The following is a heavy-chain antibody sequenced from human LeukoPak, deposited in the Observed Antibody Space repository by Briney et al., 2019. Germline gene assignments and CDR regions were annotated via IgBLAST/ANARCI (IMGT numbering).Heavy chain of an antibody. J-gene: IGHJ4*02. D-gene: IGHD5-18*01. Sequence: GASVKVSCKASGGTFSSYAISWVRQAPGQGLEWMGRIIPILGIANYAQKLQGGVTITADKSTSTAYMELSSLRAEDTAVYYCARDREAAMVFDYWGQGTLVTVSS. CDR2: IIPILGIA. V-gene: IGHV1-69*04. CDR1: GGTFSSYA. CDR3: ARDREAAMVFDY.